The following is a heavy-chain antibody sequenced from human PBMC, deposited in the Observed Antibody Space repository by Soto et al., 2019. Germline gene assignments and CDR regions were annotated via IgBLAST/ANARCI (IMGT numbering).Heavy chain of an antibody. V-gene: IGHV4-4*02. Sequence: QVQLQESGPGLVKPSGTLSLTCAVSSGSISNGFWWTWVRQSPEKGLEWIGQIYESGNTDYHPSLKSRVTMSIDKSKNQFSLELNSVTAADTAVYFCARRRVTPANYFEYWGQGTLVTVSS. D-gene: IGHD3-10*01. J-gene: IGHJ4*02. CDR3: ARRRVTPANYFEY. CDR1: SGSISNGFW. CDR2: IYESGNT.